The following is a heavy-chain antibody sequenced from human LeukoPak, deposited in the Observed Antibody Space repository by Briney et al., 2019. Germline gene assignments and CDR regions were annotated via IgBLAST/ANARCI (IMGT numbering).Heavy chain of an antibody. Sequence: GGSLRLSCAASGFTFSSYSINWVRQAPGKGLEWVSYISSSSSTIYYADSVKGRFTISRDNAKNSLYLQMNSLRAEDTAVYYCARLWFGELDGYYFDYWGQGTLVTVSS. D-gene: IGHD3-10*01. CDR1: GFTFSSYS. CDR2: ISSSSSTI. V-gene: IGHV3-48*01. CDR3: ARLWFGELDGYYFDY. J-gene: IGHJ4*02.